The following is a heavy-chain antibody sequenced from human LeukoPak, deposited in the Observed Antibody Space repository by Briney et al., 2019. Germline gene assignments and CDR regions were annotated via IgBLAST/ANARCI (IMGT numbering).Heavy chain of an antibody. V-gene: IGHV3-21*01. CDR2: ISSSGRFI. CDR3: AKVGIDRSDPGRCNYYLDY. CDR1: GFSFSSST. D-gene: IGHD3-22*01. J-gene: IGHJ4*02. Sequence: GGSLILSCAASGFSFSSSTLNWVRQAPGKGLEWVSSISSSGRFIYYEDSVKGRFTVSRDNADNSLYLQMNRLRAEDTAMYYCAKVGIDRSDPGRCNYYLDYWGQGTLVTVSS.